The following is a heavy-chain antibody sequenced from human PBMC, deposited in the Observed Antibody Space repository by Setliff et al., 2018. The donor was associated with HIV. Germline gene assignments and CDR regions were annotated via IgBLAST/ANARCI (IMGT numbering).Heavy chain of an antibody. CDR3: ARGRGSSSSWPIDY. V-gene: IGHV4-4*09. Sequence: SETLSLTCTVSGGSISSYYWSWMRQPPGKGLEWIGYIFTSGSTNYNPSLKSRVTISMDTSKNQFSLKLSSVTAADTAVYFCARGRGSSSSWPIDYWGQGTLVTVSS. J-gene: IGHJ4*02. CDR2: IFTSGST. CDR1: GGSISSYY. D-gene: IGHD6-13*01.